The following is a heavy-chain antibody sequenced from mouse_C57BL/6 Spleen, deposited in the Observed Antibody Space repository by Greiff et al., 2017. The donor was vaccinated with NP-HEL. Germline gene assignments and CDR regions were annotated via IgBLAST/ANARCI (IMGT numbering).Heavy chain of an antibody. CDR2: INPNYGTT. D-gene: IGHD2-4*01. J-gene: IGHJ2*01. V-gene: IGHV1-39*01. CDR3: AREEGLPYYFDY. CDR1: GYSFTDYN. Sequence: EVKLMESGPELVKPGASVKISCKASGYSFTDYNMNWVKQSNGKSLEWIGVINPNYGTTSYNQKFKGKATLTVDQSSSTAYMQLNSLTSEDSAVYYCAREEGLPYYFDYWGQGTTLTVSS.